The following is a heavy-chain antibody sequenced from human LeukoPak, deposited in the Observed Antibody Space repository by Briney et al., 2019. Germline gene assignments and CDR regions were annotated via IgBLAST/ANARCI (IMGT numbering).Heavy chain of an antibody. Sequence: GGSLRLSCAASGFPFSDAWMSWVRQAPGKGLEWVGRIESKTNSGTTEYAAPVKGRFTISRDDSKNTLYLQMNSLKTEDTAVYYCTRDEGDDYFDNWGQGTLVTVFS. CDR2: IESKTNSGTT. CDR3: TRDEGDDYFDN. D-gene: IGHD3-16*01. V-gene: IGHV3-15*04. J-gene: IGHJ4*02. CDR1: GFPFSDAW.